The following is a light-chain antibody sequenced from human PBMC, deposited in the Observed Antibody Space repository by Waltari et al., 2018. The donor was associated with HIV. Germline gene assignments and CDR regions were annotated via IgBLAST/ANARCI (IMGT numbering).Light chain of an antibody. J-gene: IGLJ2*01. V-gene: IGLV3-25*03. CDR1: ALPKHY. CDR2: KDS. CDR3: QSTDKTGILAV. Sequence: SSELTQPPSASVSPGQTARITCSGDALPKHYTSWYQQKPGHVPLLIISKDSTRPSGIPERFSGSSSGKTATLTISGVVAGDESDYYCQSTDKTGILAVFGGGTKLTV.